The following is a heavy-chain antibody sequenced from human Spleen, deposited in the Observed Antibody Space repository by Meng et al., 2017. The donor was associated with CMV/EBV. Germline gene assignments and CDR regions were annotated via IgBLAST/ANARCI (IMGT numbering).Heavy chain of an antibody. D-gene: IGHD2-2*01. Sequence: GESLKISCEGSGFTFSSYTMHWVRQAPGKGLEWISSISTSPIYTYYADSVRGRFTISRDNARNSLYLQMNSLRAEDTAVYYCARDTGRSSSPSYYYYGMDVWGQGTTVTVSS. V-gene: IGHV3-21*01. CDR2: ISTSPIYT. J-gene: IGHJ6*02. CDR3: ARDTGRSSSPSYYYYGMDV. CDR1: GFTFSSYT.